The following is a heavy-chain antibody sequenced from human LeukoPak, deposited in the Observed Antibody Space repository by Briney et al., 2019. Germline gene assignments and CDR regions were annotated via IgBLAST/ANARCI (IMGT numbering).Heavy chain of an antibody. V-gene: IGHV4-34*01. D-gene: IGHD6-13*01. Sequence: PSETLSLTCAIYGGSFSDYYWSWIRQPPGKGLEWIGEVNHSGSTNYNPSLKSRVTISVDTSKNQFSLKLSSVTATDTALYYCARGYSSSWYYNWFDPWGQGTLVTVSS. CDR2: VNHSGST. CDR3: ARGYSSSWYYNWFDP. CDR1: GGSFSDYY. J-gene: IGHJ5*02.